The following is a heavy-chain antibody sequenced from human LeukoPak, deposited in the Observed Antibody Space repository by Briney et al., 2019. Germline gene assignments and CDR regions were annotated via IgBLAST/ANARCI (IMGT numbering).Heavy chain of an antibody. V-gene: IGHV3-33*01. J-gene: IGHJ5*02. Sequence: GGSQRLSCAASGFTFSSYGMHWVRQAPGKGLEWVALIWYDGSKQYYADSVKGRFTISRDNSKNTLHLQMNSLRAEDTAVFYCARLIGWSRFDPWGQGALVTVSS. CDR1: GFTFSSYG. D-gene: IGHD6-19*01. CDR2: IWYDGSKQ. CDR3: ARLIGWSRFDP.